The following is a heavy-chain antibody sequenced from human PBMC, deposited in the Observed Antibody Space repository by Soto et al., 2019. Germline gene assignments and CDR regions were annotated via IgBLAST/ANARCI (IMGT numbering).Heavy chain of an antibody. Sequence: QLQLVQSGAEAKKPGASVKVSCKASGYTFPTSTISWVRQAPGQGLEWMGWIKAYSGNTNYAQKLQGRVTMTTDTSTNTAYMELRSLTTDDTAISSCAIADYGDDDYWGQGTLVTVSS. CDR3: AIADYGDDDY. CDR1: GYTFPTST. CDR2: IKAYSGNT. D-gene: IGHD4-17*01. J-gene: IGHJ4*02. V-gene: IGHV1-18*01.